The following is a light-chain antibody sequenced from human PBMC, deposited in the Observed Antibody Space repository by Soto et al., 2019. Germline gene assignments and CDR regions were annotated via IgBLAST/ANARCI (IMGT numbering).Light chain of an antibody. CDR2: DDS. J-gene: IGLJ1*01. Sequence: SYELTQPPSVSVAPGQTARVSCGGDNIGVKSVHWYQHQPGQAPVVVVYDDSERPSGVSDRFSGSKSGNTASLTISGLQAEDEADYYCCSYAGSSTYVFGTGTKVTVL. V-gene: IGLV3-21*02. CDR1: NIGVKS. CDR3: CSYAGSSTYV.